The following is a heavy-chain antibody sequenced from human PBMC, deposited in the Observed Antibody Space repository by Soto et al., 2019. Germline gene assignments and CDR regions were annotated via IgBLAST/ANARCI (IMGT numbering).Heavy chain of an antibody. CDR3: TPPPYYYDSSGPSPY. V-gene: IGHV3-15*01. Sequence: PGGSLRLSCAASGFTFSNAWMSWVRQAPGKGLEWVGRIKSKTDGGTTDYAAPVKGRFTISRDDSKNTLYLQMNSLKTEDTAVYYCTPPPYYYDSSGPSPYWGQGTLVTVSS. D-gene: IGHD3-22*01. CDR1: GFTFSNAW. J-gene: IGHJ4*02. CDR2: IKSKTDGGTT.